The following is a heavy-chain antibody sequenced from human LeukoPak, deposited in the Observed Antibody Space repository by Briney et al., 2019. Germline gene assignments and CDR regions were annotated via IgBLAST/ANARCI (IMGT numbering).Heavy chain of an antibody. CDR1: GGSVSSNNW. CDR2: ISHSGNT. J-gene: IGHJ5*01. CDR3: ARVTATTPFDC. V-gene: IGHV4-4*02. Sequence: SETLSLTCAVSGGSVSSNNWWTWVRQPPGKGLEWIGEISHSGNTNYNPSLESRVTISVDISRNQFSLQLTSVTAADTAVYFCARVTATTPFDCWGQGTLVTVSS. D-gene: IGHD1-1*01.